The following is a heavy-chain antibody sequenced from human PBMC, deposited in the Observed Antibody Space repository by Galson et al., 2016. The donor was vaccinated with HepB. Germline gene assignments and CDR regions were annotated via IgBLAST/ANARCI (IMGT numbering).Heavy chain of an antibody. CDR3: ARGMGRGDSADY. Sequence: SVKVSCKASGYTFTSYNINWVRQATGQGLEWMGWMNADSGFTVYAQKFQGRVTMTRNTSISTAYMELSSLRSEDTAVYYCARGMGRGDSADYWGQGTLVTVSS. J-gene: IGHJ4*02. CDR2: MNADSGFT. CDR1: GYTFTSYN. D-gene: IGHD2-21*02. V-gene: IGHV1-8*01.